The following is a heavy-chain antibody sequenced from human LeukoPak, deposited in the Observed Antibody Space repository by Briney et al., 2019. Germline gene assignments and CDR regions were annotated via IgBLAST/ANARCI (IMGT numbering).Heavy chain of an antibody. V-gene: IGHV3-30*02. CDR3: SGSGSLPTTYYYYMDV. Sequence: PGGSLRLSCAASGFTFSSYGMHWVRQAPGKGLEWVAFIRYDGSNKYYADSVKGRFTISRDNSKKTLYLQMNSLRAEDTAVYYCSGSGSLPTTYYYYMDVWDKGTTVTVSS. J-gene: IGHJ6*03. CDR1: GFTFSSYG. D-gene: IGHD3-22*01. CDR2: IRYDGSNK.